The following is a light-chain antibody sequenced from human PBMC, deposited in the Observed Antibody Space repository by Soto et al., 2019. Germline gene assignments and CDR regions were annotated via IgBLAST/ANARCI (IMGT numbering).Light chain of an antibody. V-gene: IGKV1-5*01. J-gene: IGKJ1*01. CDR3: QQYNSYSWT. Sequence: DIQMTQSPSTLSASVGDRVTITCRASQSISSWLAWYQQKPGKAPKLLIYDASSLESGVPSRFIGSGSGTEFTLTISSLQPDDFATYYCQQYNSYSWTFGQGTKVEI. CDR2: DAS. CDR1: QSISSW.